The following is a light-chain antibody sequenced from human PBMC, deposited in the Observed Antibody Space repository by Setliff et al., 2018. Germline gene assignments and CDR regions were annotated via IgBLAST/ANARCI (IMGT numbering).Light chain of an antibody. V-gene: IGLV2-8*01. Sequence: QSVLAQPPSASGSPGQSVTISCTGTSRDVGGYNYVSWYQQHPGKAPKLLIYEVTKRPSGVPDRFSGSKSGNTASLTVSGLQAEDEADYYCNSYAASNNPNVFGTGTKVTVL. CDR1: SRDVGGYNY. CDR2: EVT. J-gene: IGLJ1*01. CDR3: NSYAASNNPNV.